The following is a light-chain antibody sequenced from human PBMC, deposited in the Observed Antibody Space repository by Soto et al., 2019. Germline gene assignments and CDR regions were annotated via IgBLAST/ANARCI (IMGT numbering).Light chain of an antibody. CDR1: QSVSSSY. V-gene: IGKV3-20*01. J-gene: IGKJ2*01. CDR3: QQYGSSPYT. CDR2: GAS. Sequence: EIVLTQSPGTLSLHPGERATLSCRASQSVSSSYLAWYQQKPGQAPRLLIYGASSRATGIPDRFSGSASGTDFTLTISRLEPEDFGVYYCQQYGSSPYTFGQGTKLEIK.